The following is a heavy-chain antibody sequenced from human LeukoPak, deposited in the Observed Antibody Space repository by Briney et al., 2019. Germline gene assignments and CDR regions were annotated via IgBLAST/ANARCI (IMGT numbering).Heavy chain of an antibody. CDR2: ISYDGSNK. CDR3: AKDPGDYGDYFDY. D-gene: IGHD4-17*01. V-gene: IGHV3-30*18. CDR1: GFTFSSYG. Sequence: GGSLRLSCAASGFTFSSYGMHWVRQAPGKGLEWVAVISYDGSNKYYADSVKGRFTISRDNSKNTLYLQMNSLRAEDTAVYYCAKDPGDYGDYFDYWGPGTLVTVSS. J-gene: IGHJ4*02.